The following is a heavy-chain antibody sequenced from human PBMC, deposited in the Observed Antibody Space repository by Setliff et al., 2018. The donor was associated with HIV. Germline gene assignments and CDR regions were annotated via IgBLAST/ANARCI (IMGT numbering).Heavy chain of an antibody. CDR2: IIHSGGT. V-gene: IGHV4-34*12. D-gene: IGHD6-19*01. CDR1: GGAFSGYY. J-gene: IGHJ4*03. Sequence: PSETLSLTCAVYGGAFSGYYWSWIRQPPGKGLEWIGEIIHSGGTNYNPSLKSRVTISVDTSKNQFSLKLSSVTAADTAVYYCARRSGWSEDYWGQGTMVTVSS. CDR3: ARRSGWSEDY.